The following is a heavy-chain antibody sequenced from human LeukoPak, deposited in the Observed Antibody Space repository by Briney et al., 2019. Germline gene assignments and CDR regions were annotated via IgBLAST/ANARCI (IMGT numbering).Heavy chain of an antibody. Sequence: SETLSLTCTVSGGSISSGSPCWGWIRQPPGKGLEWVGKICSSGNTYYNPSLKSRVAISVDTSKNQFSLKMSSVTAADTAVYYCARSYLSYYHWGQGTLVTVSS. V-gene: IGHV4-39*01. CDR2: ICSSGNT. CDR3: ARSYLSYYH. J-gene: IGHJ5*02. D-gene: IGHD1-26*01. CDR1: GGSISSGSPC.